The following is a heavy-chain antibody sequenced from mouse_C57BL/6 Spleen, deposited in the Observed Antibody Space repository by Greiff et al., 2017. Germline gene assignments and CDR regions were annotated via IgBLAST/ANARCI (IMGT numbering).Heavy chain of an antibody. Sequence: EVQLVESGGGLVQPGGSLSLSCAASGFTFTDYYMSWVRQPPGKALEWLGFIRHKANGYTSEYSASVKGRFTISRDNSQNILYLQMNALRAEDSAAYYGTRYDGYPCWCCDVWGTGTTVTVSS. CDR3: TRYDGYPCWCCDV. CDR2: IRHKANGYTS. J-gene: IGHJ1*03. D-gene: IGHD2-3*01. V-gene: IGHV7-3*01. CDR1: GFTFTDYY.